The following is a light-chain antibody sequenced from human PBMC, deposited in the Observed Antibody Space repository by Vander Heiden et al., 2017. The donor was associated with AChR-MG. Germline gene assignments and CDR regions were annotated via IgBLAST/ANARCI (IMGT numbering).Light chain of an antibody. V-gene: IGLV6-57*02. CDR2: EDN. J-gene: IGLJ2*01. CDR3: QSYDTNNHVV. Sequence: FVLTQPHSVSGSPGGTITISCTGSGGTIASNYVQWYQQRPGSVPSTVISEDNRRPSGVPPRFSGSVDSSSNSASLTISGLETDDEADYYCQSYDTNNHVVFGGGTKVTVL. CDR1: GGTIASNY.